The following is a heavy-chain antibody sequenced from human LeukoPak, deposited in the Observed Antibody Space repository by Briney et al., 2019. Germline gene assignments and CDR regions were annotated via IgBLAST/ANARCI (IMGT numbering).Heavy chain of an antibody. J-gene: IGHJ6*02. D-gene: IGHD4-17*01. CDR2: ISWNSGSI. CDR3: AKGGDGDYERRHYYYGMDV. V-gene: IGHV3-9*01. Sequence: TGGSLRLSCAASGFTFDDYAMHWVRQAPGKGLEWVSGISWNSGSIGYADSVKGRFTISRDNAKNSLYLQMNSLRAEDTALYYCAKGGDGDYERRHYYYGMDVWGQGTTVTVSS. CDR1: GFTFDDYA.